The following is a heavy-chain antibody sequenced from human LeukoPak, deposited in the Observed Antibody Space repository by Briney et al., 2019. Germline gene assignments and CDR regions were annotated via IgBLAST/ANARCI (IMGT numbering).Heavy chain of an antibody. V-gene: IGHV1-2*02. Sequence: AASVKVSCKASGYTFTGHDMHWVRQAPGQGLEWMGWINPNSGVTNYAQKFEDRVTMTRDTSISTAYMELSRLGSDDTAVYYCTLFNHWGQGTLVTVSS. CDR1: GYTFTGHD. CDR2: INPNSGVT. CDR3: TLFNH. D-gene: IGHD3-3*01. J-gene: IGHJ4*02.